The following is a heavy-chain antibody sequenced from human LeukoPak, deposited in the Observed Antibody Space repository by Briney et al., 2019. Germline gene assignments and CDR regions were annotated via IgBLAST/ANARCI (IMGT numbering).Heavy chain of an antibody. V-gene: IGHV3-74*01. CDR2: INSDGSST. D-gene: IGHD3-3*01. CDR3: ARVIEYYDFWSGYPPYFDY. J-gene: IGHJ4*02. Sequence: PGGSLRLSCAASGFTFSSYWMHWVRQAPGKGLVWVSRINSDGSSTSYADSVKGRFTISRDNAKNTLYLQMNSLRAEDTAVYYCARVIEYYDFWSGYPPYFDYWGQGTLVTVP. CDR1: GFTFSSYW.